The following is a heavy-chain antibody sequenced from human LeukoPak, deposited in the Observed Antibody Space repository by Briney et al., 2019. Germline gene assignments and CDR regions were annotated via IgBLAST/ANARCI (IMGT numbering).Heavy chain of an antibody. V-gene: IGHV1-69*13. CDR2: IIPIFGTA. J-gene: IGHJ3*02. CDR1: GGTFSSYA. Sequence: SVKVSCKASGGTFSSYAISWVRQAPGQGLKWMGGIIPIFGTANYAQKFQGRLTITADESTSTAYMELSSLRSEDTAVYYCARPDIVVVVAAARRDAFDIWGQGTMVTVSS. D-gene: IGHD2-15*01. CDR3: ARPDIVVVVAAARRDAFDI.